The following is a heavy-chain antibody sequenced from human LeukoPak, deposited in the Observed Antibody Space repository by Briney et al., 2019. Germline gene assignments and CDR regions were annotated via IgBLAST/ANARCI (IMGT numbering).Heavy chain of an antibody. Sequence: PGGSLRLSCAASGFTFSSYAMHWVRQAPGKGLEWVAVISYDGSNKYYADSVKGRFTISRDNSKNTLYLQMNSLRAEDTAVYYCARDLADSSSWFGDYWGQGTLVTVSS. D-gene: IGHD6-13*01. CDR3: ARDLADSSSWFGDY. J-gene: IGHJ4*02. V-gene: IGHV3-30-3*01. CDR2: ISYDGSNK. CDR1: GFTFSSYA.